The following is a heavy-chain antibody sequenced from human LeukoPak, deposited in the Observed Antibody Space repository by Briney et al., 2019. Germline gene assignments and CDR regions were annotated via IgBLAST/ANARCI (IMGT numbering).Heavy chain of an antibody. CDR1: GFTFSDYY. V-gene: IGHV3-11*03. J-gene: IGHJ4*02. CDR2: ISSSSSYT. Sequence: GGSLRLSCAASGFTFSDYYMSWIRQAPGKGLEWVSYISSSSSYTNYADSVKGRFTISRDNSKNSLYLQMNSLRAEDTAVYYCASPAAGSNFDCWGQGTLVTVYS. D-gene: IGHD6-13*01. CDR3: ASPAAGSNFDC.